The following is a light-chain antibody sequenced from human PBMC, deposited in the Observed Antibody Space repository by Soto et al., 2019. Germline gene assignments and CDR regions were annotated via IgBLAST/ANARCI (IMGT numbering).Light chain of an antibody. Sequence: QSVLAQPASVSGSPGQSITISCTGTSSDIGGYYYVSWYQHHPGKAPKLIIYQVTNRPSGVSHRFSGSKSGNTASLTISGLQAEDEADYYCTSYSSSSXFYXXGTGTKXTV. J-gene: IGLJ1*01. V-gene: IGLV2-14*01. CDR1: SSDIGGYYY. CDR3: TSYSSSSXFYX. CDR2: QVT.